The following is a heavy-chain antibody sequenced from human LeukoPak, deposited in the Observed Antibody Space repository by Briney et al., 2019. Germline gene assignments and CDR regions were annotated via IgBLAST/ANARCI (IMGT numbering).Heavy chain of an antibody. J-gene: IGHJ5*02. V-gene: IGHV1-2*02. Sequence: ASVKVSCKASGYTFTGYYMHWVRQAPGQGLEWMVWINPNSGGTNYAQKFQGRVTMTRDTSISTAYMELSRLRSDDTAVYYCARDHTDLLLWFGELLGWFDPWGQGTLVTVSS. CDR3: ARDHTDLLLWFGELLGWFDP. CDR1: GYTFTGYY. CDR2: INPNSGGT. D-gene: IGHD3-10*01.